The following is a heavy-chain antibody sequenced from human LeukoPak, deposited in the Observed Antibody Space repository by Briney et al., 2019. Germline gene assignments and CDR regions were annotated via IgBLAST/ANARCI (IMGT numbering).Heavy chain of an antibody. Sequence: TGGSLRLSCAASGFTVSSNYMNWVRQAPGKGLEWVSSVSSGRSYTYYADSVKGRFTISRDNARDSLYLQMNSLRAEDTAVYYCARGGDAFDIWGQGTMVTVSS. D-gene: IGHD6-25*01. J-gene: IGHJ3*02. CDR3: ARGGDAFDI. CDR1: GFTVSSNY. V-gene: IGHV3-21*01. CDR2: VSSGRSYT.